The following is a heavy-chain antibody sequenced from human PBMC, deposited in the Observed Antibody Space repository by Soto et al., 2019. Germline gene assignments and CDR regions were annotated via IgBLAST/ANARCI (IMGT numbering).Heavy chain of an antibody. Sequence: EVHLSESGGGVVQPGGSLRLSCVVSGFNFSDYAMDWVRQAPGKGLEWVSEISATGGTTNYADSVKGRYTISRDNSNNTLYLQLTNLRAEDTAMFYCAKASSAWYGSKNYYFDSWGQGALVTVSS. CDR2: ISATGGTT. D-gene: IGHD6-19*01. CDR3: AKASSAWYGSKNYYFDS. CDR1: GFNFSDYA. J-gene: IGHJ4*02. V-gene: IGHV3-23*01.